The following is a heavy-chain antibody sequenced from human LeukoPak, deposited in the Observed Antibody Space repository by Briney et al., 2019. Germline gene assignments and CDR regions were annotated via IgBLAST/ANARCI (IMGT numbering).Heavy chain of an antibody. CDR1: GGSFSGYY. CDR2: INHSGST. V-gene: IGHV4-34*01. Sequence: SETLSLTCAVYGGSFSGYYWSWIRQPPGKGLEWIGEINHSGSTNYNPSLKSRVTISVDTSKNQFSLELSSVTAADTAVYYCARMGYCSSTSCYLPYGMDVWGQGTTVTVSS. CDR3: ARMGYCSSTSCYLPYGMDV. J-gene: IGHJ6*02. D-gene: IGHD2-2*01.